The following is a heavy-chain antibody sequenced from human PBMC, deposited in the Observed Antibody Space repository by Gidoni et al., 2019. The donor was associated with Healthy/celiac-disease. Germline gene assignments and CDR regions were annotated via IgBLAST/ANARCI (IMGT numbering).Heavy chain of an antibody. CDR1: GCSISSYY. J-gene: IGHJ4*02. CDR2: IYYSGST. Sequence: QVQLQESGPGLVKPSETLSLTCTVSGCSISSYYWSWIRQPPGKGLEWIGYIYYSGSTNYNPSLKSRVTISVDTSKNQFSLKLSSVTAADTAVYYCARAGLGRDGYNIDYWGQGTLVTVSS. V-gene: IGHV4-59*01. D-gene: IGHD5-12*01. CDR3: ARAGLGRDGYNIDY.